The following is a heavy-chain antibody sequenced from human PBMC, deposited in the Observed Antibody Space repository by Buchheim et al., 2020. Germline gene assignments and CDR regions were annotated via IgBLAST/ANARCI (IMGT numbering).Heavy chain of an antibody. CDR3: AREGVSAPGVDY. J-gene: IGHJ4*02. V-gene: IGHV3-48*03. Sequence: DVQLVESGGGLVQPGGSLRLSCAASGFTFSSYEMNWVRQAPRKGLEWISYIGGRGSGLYYAVSVKGRFTISSDNAKNSLYLQMNSLRAEDTAVYYCAREGVSAPGVDYWGQGTL. CDR2: IGGRGSGL. CDR1: GFTFSSYE. D-gene: IGHD6-13*01.